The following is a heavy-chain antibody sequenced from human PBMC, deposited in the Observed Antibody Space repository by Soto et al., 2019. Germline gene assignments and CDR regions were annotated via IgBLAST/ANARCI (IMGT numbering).Heavy chain of an antibody. CDR2: ISSSGTII. D-gene: IGHD3-10*01. CDR3: ARDLRGGTGTEYFLH. J-gene: IGHJ1*01. Sequence: GGSLRLSCAASGLTFSSYSMNWVRQAPGKGLERVSYISSSGTIIYYADSVKGRFTISRDNAKNSLYLQMNSLGAEDTAVYYCARDLRGGTGTEYFLHWGQGTLVTVSS. V-gene: IGHV3-48*01. CDR1: GLTFSSYS.